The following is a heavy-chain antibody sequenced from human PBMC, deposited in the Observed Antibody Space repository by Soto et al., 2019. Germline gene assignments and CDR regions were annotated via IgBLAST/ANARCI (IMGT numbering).Heavy chain of an antibody. J-gene: IGHJ4*02. V-gene: IGHV3-30*18. D-gene: IGHD2-15*01. CDR3: AKYRRDGDFMHILVVDF. CDR1: GFSLSSYA. Sequence: QVQLVESGGGVVQPGGSLRLSCATSGFSLSSYAVHWVRQAPGKGLDWVALMSYDETKKYYADSVKGRFTISRDTPKNTLFWQMNKLRVEDTAVYYCAKYRRDGDFMHILVVDFCGLGALVTVSS. CDR2: MSYDETKK.